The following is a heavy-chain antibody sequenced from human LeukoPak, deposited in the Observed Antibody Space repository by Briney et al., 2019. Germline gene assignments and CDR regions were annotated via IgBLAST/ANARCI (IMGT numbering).Heavy chain of an antibody. CDR3: ARRHGDYVGSVEY. J-gene: IGHJ4*02. CDR2: ISTASTII. Sequence: GGSLRLSCAASGFTFSPYSMNWVRQAPGKGLEWVSYISTASTIIYYADSVKGGFTLSRHNPKNKDYLSMNSLRDEDTAVYYCARRHGDYVGSVEYWGQGTLVTVSS. CDR1: GFTFSPYS. D-gene: IGHD4-17*01. V-gene: IGHV3-48*02.